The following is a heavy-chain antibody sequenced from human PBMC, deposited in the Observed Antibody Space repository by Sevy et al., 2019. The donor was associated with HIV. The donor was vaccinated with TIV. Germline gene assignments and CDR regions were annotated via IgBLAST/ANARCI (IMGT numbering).Heavy chain of an antibody. CDR3: ARHAREAWRGSGVYYNVTDGFDP. CDR2: IITKNHGGTP. D-gene: IGHD3-10*01. Sequence: GGSLRLSCTGSGFNIADYYMTWVRQAPGKGLDWVGFIITKNHGGTPEYGASVKGRFTIARDDSKNTIYLKMHSLKTEDTGIYYCARHAREAWRGSGVYYNVTDGFDPWGQGTLVTVSS. V-gene: IGHV3-49*04. J-gene: IGHJ5*02. CDR1: GFNIADYY.